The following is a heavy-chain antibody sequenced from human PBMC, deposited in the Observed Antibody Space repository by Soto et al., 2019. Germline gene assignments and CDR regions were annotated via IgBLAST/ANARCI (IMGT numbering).Heavy chain of an antibody. CDR1: GFTFSSYA. CDR2: IAYDGSNK. CDR3: ARDAQVYCSGGSCYSMYYYYGMDV. Sequence: QVQLVESGGGVVQPGRSLRLSCAASGFTFSSYAMHWVRQAPGKGLEWVAVIAYDGSNKYYADSVKGRFTISRDNSKNTLDLQMNSLRAEDTAVYYCARDAQVYCSGGSCYSMYYYYGMDVWGQGTTVTVSS. V-gene: IGHV3-30-3*01. D-gene: IGHD2-15*01. J-gene: IGHJ6*02.